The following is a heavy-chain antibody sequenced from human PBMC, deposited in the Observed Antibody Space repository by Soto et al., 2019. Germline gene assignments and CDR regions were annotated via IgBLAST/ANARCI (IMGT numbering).Heavy chain of an antibody. V-gene: IGHV3-11*05. Sequence: VGYLRLSCAASGFTFSDYYMSWIRQAPGKGLEWVSYISSSSSYTNYADSVKGRFTISRDNAKNSLYLQMNSLRAEDTAVYYCARDREMATNPDYWGQGTLVTVSS. D-gene: IGHD5-12*01. CDR2: ISSSSSYT. CDR3: ARDREMATNPDY. CDR1: GFTFSDYY. J-gene: IGHJ4*02.